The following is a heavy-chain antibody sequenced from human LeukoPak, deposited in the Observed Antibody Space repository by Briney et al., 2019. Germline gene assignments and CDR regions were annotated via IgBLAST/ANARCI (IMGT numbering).Heavy chain of an antibody. CDR2: INPNSGGT. CDR3: ARSMYSSGWYGY. CDR1: GYTFIGFT. J-gene: IGHJ4*02. V-gene: IGHV1-2*02. Sequence: ASVKVSCKASGYTFIGFTLNWMRQAPGQGLEWMGWINPNSGGTNYAQKFQGRVTMTRDTSISTAYMELSRLRSDDTAVYYCARSMYSSGWYGYWGQGTLVTVSS. D-gene: IGHD6-19*01.